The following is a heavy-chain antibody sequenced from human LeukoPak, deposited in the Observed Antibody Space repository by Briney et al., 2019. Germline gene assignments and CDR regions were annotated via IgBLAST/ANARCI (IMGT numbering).Heavy chain of an antibody. V-gene: IGHV1-8*01. CDR3: ARGLGRTAMVTRGGVRFDY. CDR2: MTPNSGNT. Sequence: ASVKVSCKASGYTFTSYDINCVRQATGQWLEWMGWMTPNSGNTGYAQKFQGRVAMTRDTSITTAYMELSSLRSEDTAVYYCARGLGRTAMVTRGGVRFDYWSQGTLVTVSS. CDR1: GYTFTSYD. J-gene: IGHJ4*02. D-gene: IGHD5-18*01.